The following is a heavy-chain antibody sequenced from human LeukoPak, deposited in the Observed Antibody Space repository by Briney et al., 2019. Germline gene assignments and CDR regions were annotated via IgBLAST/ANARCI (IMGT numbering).Heavy chain of an antibody. D-gene: IGHD4-23*01. CDR1: GFTFSSYS. J-gene: IGHJ4*02. CDR3: ARDWASVALDY. CDR2: ISSSSSYI. Sequence: GGSLRLSCAASGFTFSSYSMNWVRQAPGKGLEWVSSISSSSSYIYYADSVEGRFTISRDNAKNSLYLQMNSLRAEHTAVYYCARDWASVALDYWGQGTLVTVPS. V-gene: IGHV3-21*01.